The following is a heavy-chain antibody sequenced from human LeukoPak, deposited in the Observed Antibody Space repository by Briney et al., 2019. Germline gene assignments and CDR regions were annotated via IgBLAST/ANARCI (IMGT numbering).Heavy chain of an antibody. Sequence: GGSLRLSCAASGFTLYNYAMSWVRQAPGTGLEWVSTISDSGSSTYYADSVRGRFTISRDNSKNTLYLQMDSLRAEDTAIYYCAKVPYSDYGSGRPPFMDVWGQGTTVTVSS. V-gene: IGHV3-23*01. D-gene: IGHD3-10*01. CDR1: GFTLYNYA. J-gene: IGHJ6*02. CDR3: AKVPYSDYGSGRPPFMDV. CDR2: ISDSGSST.